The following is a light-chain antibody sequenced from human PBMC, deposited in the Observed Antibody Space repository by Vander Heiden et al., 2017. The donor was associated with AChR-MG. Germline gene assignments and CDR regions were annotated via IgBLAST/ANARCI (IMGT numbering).Light chain of an antibody. CDR3: RKCLHLPWT. CDR2: EVS. Sequence: DIVMTETPVSLSVTPGQPASISCKSNQSLLHSDGKTYLYWYLQKLGQSPQLLIYEVSSRFSRVPDRFSGSLSGTVFTLKISRVEAEDVGVYYCRKCLHLPWTFGQGTKVEIK. V-gene: IGKV2-29*02. J-gene: IGKJ1*01. CDR1: QSLLHSDGKTY.